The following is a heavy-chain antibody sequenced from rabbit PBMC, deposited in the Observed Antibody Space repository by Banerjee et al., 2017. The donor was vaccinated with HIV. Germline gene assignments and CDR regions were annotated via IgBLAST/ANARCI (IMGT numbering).Heavy chain of an antibody. D-gene: IGHD4-2*01. Sequence: QSLEEYGGDLVQPEGSLTLTCTASGFDLSSNYYYMCWVRQAPGKGLEWIGCIWTGSGSTYYASWAKGRFTITKTSSTTMTLQMTSLTAADTATYFCARWDAYYFDLWGQGTLVTVS. CDR2: IWTGSGST. J-gene: IGHJ4*01. CDR1: GFDLSSNYY. CDR3: ARWDAYYFDL. V-gene: IGHV1S40*01.